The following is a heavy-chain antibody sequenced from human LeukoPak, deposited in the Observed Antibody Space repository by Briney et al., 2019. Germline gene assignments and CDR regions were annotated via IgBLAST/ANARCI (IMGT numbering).Heavy chain of an antibody. CDR3: VLIEYSSSSGYGMDV. Sequence: GGSLRLSCSASGFTFSSYAMHWVRQAPGKGLEYVSAISSNGGSTYYADSVKGRFTISRDNSKNTLYLQMSSLRAEDTAVYYCVLIEYSSSSGYGMDVWGQGTTVTVSS. J-gene: IGHJ6*02. V-gene: IGHV3-64D*06. CDR2: ISSNGGST. CDR1: GFTFSSYA. D-gene: IGHD6-6*01.